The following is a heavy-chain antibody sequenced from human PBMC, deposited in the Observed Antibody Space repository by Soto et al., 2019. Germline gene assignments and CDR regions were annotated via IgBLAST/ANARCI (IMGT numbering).Heavy chain of an antibody. Sequence: PGGSLRLSCAASGFTVSSYRMSGVRQAPGKGLEWVSVIYSAGSADFADSVKGRFTISRDNSKNTLYLQMSSLRAEDTAVYFCARCDGSATYCFFFAYWGQGTPVTVSS. V-gene: IGHV3-66*01. CDR1: GFTVSSYR. CDR2: IYSAGSA. J-gene: IGHJ4*02. CDR3: ARCDGSATYCFFFAY. D-gene: IGHD3-10*01.